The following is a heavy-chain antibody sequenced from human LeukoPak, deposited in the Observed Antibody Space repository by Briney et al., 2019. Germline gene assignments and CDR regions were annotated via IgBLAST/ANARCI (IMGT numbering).Heavy chain of an antibody. D-gene: IGHD3-9*01. CDR3: AEGRYFDLVDY. Sequence: SVKVSCKASGFTFSSSAMQWVRQALGQRLEWMGWIVVGSGNTNYAQKFQERVTITRDMSTSTAYMELSSLRSENTAVYYCAEGRYFDLVDYWGQGTLVTVSS. CDR2: IVVGSGNT. CDR1: GFTFSSSA. J-gene: IGHJ4*02. V-gene: IGHV1-58*02.